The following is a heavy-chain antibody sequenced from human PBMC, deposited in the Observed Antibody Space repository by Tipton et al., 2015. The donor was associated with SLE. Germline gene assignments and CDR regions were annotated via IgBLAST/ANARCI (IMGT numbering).Heavy chain of an antibody. V-gene: IGHV3-30*04. CDR1: GFTFSSYT. CDR3: ARDYYDSSGYWRIRDYFDY. CDR2: ISYDGSNK. J-gene: IGHJ4*02. D-gene: IGHD3-22*01. Sequence: SLRLSCAASGFTFSSYTMHWVRQAPGKGLVWVAVISYDGSNKFYADSVKGRFTISRDNSKNTLYLQMNSLRAENTAVYYCARDYYDSSGYWRIRDYFDYWGQGTLVTVSS.